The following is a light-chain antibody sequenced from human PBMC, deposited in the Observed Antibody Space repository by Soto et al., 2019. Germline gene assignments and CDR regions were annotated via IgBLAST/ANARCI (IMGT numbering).Light chain of an antibody. CDR2: GAS. CDR1: QTVGSSY. V-gene: IGKV3-20*01. J-gene: IGKJ1*01. CDR3: QHYGSSPPWT. Sequence: DIVLTQSPATLSLSPGDRATLSCRASQTVGSSYLAWYQQKPGQAPRLFIYGASSRATGVPDRFSGSGSGTDLTLTISRLEPEDFAVYYCQHYGSSPPWTFGQGTKVDIK.